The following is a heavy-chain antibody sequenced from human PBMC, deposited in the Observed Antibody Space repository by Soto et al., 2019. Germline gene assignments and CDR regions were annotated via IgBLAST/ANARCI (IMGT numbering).Heavy chain of an antibody. V-gene: IGHV4-59*01. CDR2: INYSGRT. Sequence: SETLSLTCTVSGGSISTYYWSWIRQPPGKGLEWIGYINYSGRTNYNPSLKSRVTISLDTSKNQFSLKLRSVTAADTAVFYCARYAGSSWFDYWGQGTLVTVSS. J-gene: IGHJ4*02. CDR1: GGSISTYY. D-gene: IGHD6-13*01. CDR3: ARYAGSSWFDY.